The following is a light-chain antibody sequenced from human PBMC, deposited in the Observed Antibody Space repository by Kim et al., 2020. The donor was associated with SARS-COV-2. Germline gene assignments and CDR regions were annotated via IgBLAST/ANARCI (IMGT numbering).Light chain of an antibody. CDR1: QRIYIT. CDR3: QQYNKYPWT. CDR2: KAS. V-gene: IGKV1-5*03. Sequence: AAVGDRVTITCRASQRIYITLAWDQQKPGKAPKLLIYKASSLQSGVPTRFSGSGSGTDFTLNSSSLQPDDFATYYCQQYNKYPWTFGQGTKVDIK. J-gene: IGKJ1*01.